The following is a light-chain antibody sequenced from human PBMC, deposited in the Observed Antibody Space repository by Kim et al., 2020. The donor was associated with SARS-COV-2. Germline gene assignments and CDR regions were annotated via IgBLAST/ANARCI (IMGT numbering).Light chain of an antibody. CDR3: AAWDDSLSGV. V-gene: IGLV1-47*01. CDR1: SSNIGSNY. CDR2: RNN. J-gene: IGLJ3*02. Sequence: LTQPPSASGTPGQRVTISCSGSSSNIGSNYVYWYQQLPGTAPKLLIYRNNQRPSGVPDRFSGSKSGTSASLAISGLRSEDEADYYCAAWDDSLSGVFG.